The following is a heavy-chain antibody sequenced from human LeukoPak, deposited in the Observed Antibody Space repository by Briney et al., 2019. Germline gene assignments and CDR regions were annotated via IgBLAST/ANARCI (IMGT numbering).Heavy chain of an antibody. CDR2: FIPILGIA. V-gene: IGHV1-69*04. J-gene: IGHJ6*02. CDR1: GGSFSRNA. CDR3: ARIQTVGVPVAIDAYYSYGMDV. Sequence: SVKVSCKASGGSFSRNAISWVRQAPGQGLEWMGRFIPILGIATYAQKFQGRVTITADRSTSTAYMELSSLRSEDTAVYYCARIQTVGVPVAIDAYYSYGMDVWGQGTAVTVSS. D-gene: IGHD2-2*02.